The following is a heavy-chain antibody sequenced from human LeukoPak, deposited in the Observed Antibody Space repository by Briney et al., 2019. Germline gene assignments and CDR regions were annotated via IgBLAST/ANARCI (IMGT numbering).Heavy chain of an antibody. CDR3: ARGDYVWGSYRYYYYYGMDV. Sequence: SETLSLTCAVYGGSFSGYYWSWIRQPPGKGLEWIGEINHSGSTNYNPSLKSRVTISVDTSKNQFSLKLSSVTAADTAVYYCARGDYVWGSYRYYYYYGMDVWGQGTRSPSP. D-gene: IGHD3-16*02. V-gene: IGHV4-34*01. CDR2: INHSGST. J-gene: IGHJ6*02. CDR1: GGSFSGYY.